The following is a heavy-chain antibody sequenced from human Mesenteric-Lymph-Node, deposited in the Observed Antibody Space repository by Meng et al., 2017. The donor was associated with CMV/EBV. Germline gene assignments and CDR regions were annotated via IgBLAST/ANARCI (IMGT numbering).Heavy chain of an antibody. J-gene: IGHJ6*02. Sequence: GGSLRLSCAASGFTFSSYGMHWVRQAPGKGLEWVAFIRFDGNNKYYADSVKGRFTISRDNSKNTLYLQMNSLRTEDTGTYYCAKMQQLVILFMDVWGQGTTVTVSS. D-gene: IGHD2-21*01. CDR3: AKMQQLVILFMDV. CDR1: GFTFSSYG. CDR2: IRFDGNNK. V-gene: IGHV3-30*02.